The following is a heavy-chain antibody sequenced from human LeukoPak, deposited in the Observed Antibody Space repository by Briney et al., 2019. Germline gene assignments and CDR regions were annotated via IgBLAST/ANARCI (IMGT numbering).Heavy chain of an antibody. D-gene: IGHD2-15*01. J-gene: IGHJ5*02. CDR3: ARGAPPGVGFDP. CDR1: GGSLSSGDYY. Sequence: PSETLSLTCTVSGGSLSSGDYYWSWIRQPPGKGLEWIGYIYYSGSTYYNPSLKSRVTISVDTSKNQFSLKLSSVTAADTAVYYCARGAPPGVGFDPWGQGTLVTVSS. V-gene: IGHV4-30-4*01. CDR2: IYYSGST.